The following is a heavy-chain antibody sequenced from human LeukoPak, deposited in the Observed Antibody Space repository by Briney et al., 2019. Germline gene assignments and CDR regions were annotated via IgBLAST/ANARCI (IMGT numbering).Heavy chain of an antibody. Sequence: SETLSLTCTVSGGSISSSSYYWRWIRQPPGKGLEWIGYIYYSGSTNYNPSLKSRVTISVDTSKNQFSLKLSSVTAADTAVYFCARGFRGDNFDYWGQGTLVTVSS. V-gene: IGHV4-61*05. CDR2: IYYSGST. CDR1: GGSISSSSYY. CDR3: ARGFRGDNFDY. J-gene: IGHJ4*02. D-gene: IGHD7-27*01.